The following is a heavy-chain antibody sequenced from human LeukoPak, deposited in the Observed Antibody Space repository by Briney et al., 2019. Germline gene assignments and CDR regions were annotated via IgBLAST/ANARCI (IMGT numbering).Heavy chain of an antibody. CDR1: GGTFSSYA. CDR2: IIPILGIA. Sequence: SVKVSCKASGGTFSSYAISWVRQAPGQGLEWMGRIIPILGIANYAQKFQGRVTITADKSTSTAYMELSSLRSEDTAVYYCARAGPPTYYYGSGSYVAASDIWGQGTMVTVSS. V-gene: IGHV1-69*04. D-gene: IGHD3-10*01. J-gene: IGHJ3*02. CDR3: ARAGPPTYYYGSGSYVAASDI.